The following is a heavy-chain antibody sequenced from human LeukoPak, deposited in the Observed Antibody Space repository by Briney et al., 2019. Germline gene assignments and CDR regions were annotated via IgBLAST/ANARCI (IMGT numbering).Heavy chain of an antibody. Sequence: SETLSLTCTVSGGSISPYYWSWIRQPAGKGLEWIGRVYTSGTTNYNPSLKSRVTMSVDASKNQFSLKLTSVTAADTAVYYCARVHIAVVSPIGNWFDPWGQGTLVTVSS. CDR2: VYTSGTT. CDR1: GGSISPYY. J-gene: IGHJ5*02. CDR3: ARVHIAVVSPIGNWFDP. V-gene: IGHV4-4*07. D-gene: IGHD2-21*01.